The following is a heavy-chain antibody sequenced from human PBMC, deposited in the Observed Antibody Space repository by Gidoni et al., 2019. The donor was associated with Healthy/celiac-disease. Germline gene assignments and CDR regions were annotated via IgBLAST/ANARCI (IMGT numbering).Heavy chain of an antibody. CDR2: ISSSSSTI. CDR1: GFTFSSYS. CDR3: AGSIVGATLY. V-gene: IGHV3-48*01. J-gene: IGHJ4*02. D-gene: IGHD1-26*01. Sequence: EVQLVESGGGLVQPGGSLRLSCAASGFTFSSYSMNWVRQAPGKGLEWVSYISSSSSTIYYADSVKGRFTISRDNAKNSLYLQMNSLRAEDTAVYYCAGSIVGATLYWGQGTLVTVSS.